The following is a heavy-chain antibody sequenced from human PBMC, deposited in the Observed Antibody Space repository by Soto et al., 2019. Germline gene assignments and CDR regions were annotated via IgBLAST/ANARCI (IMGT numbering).Heavy chain of an antibody. CDR2: ISYDGSNK. CDR3: AKGLRPAFPKWELLYYYGMDV. D-gene: IGHD1-26*01. Sequence: GGSLRLSCAASGFTFSSYGMHWVRQAPGKGLEWVAVISYDGSNKYYADSVKGRFTISRDNSKNTLYLQMNSLRAEDTAVYYCAKGLRPAFPKWELLYYYGMDVWGQGTTVTVSS. CDR1: GFTFSSYG. V-gene: IGHV3-30*18. J-gene: IGHJ6*02.